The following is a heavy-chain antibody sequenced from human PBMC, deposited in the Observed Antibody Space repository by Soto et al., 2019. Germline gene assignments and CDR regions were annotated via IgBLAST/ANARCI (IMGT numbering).Heavy chain of an antibody. Sequence: SETLSLTCTVSGGSISSYYWNWIRQHPGKGLEWIGYIYYSGSPVYNPSLTSRVTISVDTSKNQFSLNLSSVTAADTAVYYCARRFGLVSHALDYWGQGTLVTVSS. CDR1: GGSISSYY. J-gene: IGHJ4*02. CDR2: IYYSGSP. CDR3: ARRFGLVSHALDY. V-gene: IGHV4-59*01. D-gene: IGHD3-3*01.